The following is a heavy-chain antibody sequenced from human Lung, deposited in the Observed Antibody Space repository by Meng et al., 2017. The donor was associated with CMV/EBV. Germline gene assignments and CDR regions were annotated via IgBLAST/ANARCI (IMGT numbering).Heavy chain of an antibody. CDR3: ASTEDYYDSSGYDY. J-gene: IGHJ4*02. D-gene: IGHD3-22*01. CDR2: IYYSGST. V-gene: IGHV4-39*01. CDR1: GGSISSSSYY. Sequence: SETXSLTSTVSGGSISSSSYYWGWIRQPPGKGLEWIGSIYYSGSTYYNPSLKSRVTISVDTSKNQFSLKLSSVTAADTAVYYCASTEDYYDSSGYDYWGQGXLVTVSS.